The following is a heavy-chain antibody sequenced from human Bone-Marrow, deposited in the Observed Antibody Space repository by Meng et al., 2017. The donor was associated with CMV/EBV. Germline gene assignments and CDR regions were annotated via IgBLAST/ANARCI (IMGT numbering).Heavy chain of an antibody. J-gene: IGHJ6*02. CDR2: IIPILGIA. CDR3: ARVKRYCTGGTCSSTGYYGMDV. V-gene: IGHV1-69*10. Sequence: SVKVSCKASGGTFSSYAISWVRQAPGQGLEWMGGIIPILGIANYAQKFQGRVTITADKSTSTAYMELSSLRSEDTAVYYCARVKRYCTGGTCSSTGYYGMDVWGQGTTVTVSS. D-gene: IGHD2-15*01. CDR1: GGTFSSYA.